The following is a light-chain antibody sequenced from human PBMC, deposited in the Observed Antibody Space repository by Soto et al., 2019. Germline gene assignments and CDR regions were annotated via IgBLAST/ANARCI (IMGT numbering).Light chain of an antibody. J-gene: IGLJ3*02. CDR1: TGAVTRGYY. Sequence: QAVVTQEPSLTVSPGGTVTLTCASSTGAVTRGYYPIWFQQKPGQAPRALISSTSNKHSWTPARFSGSLLGGKADLTLSGVQPEDEAEYYCLLYYGGAPVFGGGTKLTVL. CDR2: STS. V-gene: IGLV7-43*01. CDR3: LLYYGGAPV.